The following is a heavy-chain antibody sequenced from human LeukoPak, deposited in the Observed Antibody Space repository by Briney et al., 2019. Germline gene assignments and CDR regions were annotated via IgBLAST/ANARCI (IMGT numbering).Heavy chain of an antibody. V-gene: IGHV3-53*05. CDR3: ARDLDGSGTFGY. CDR2: IYSGGST. Sequence: GGSLRLSCAASGFTVSSNYMSWVRQAPGKGLEWVSVIYSGGSTYYADSVKGRFTISRDNSKNTLYLQMGSLRAEDMAVYYCARDLDGSGTFGYWGQGTLVTVSS. D-gene: IGHD3-10*01. CDR1: GFTVSSNY. J-gene: IGHJ4*02.